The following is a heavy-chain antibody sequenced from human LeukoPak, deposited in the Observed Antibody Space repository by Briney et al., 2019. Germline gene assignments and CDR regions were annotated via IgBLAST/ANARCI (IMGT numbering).Heavy chain of an antibody. V-gene: IGHV2-5*01. CDR3: ARLYCSSTSCYNAAQFDY. CDR1: GFSLSTSGVG. Sequence: SGPTLVNPTQTLTLTCTFSGFSLSTSGVGVGWIRQPPGKALEWLALLYWNDDKRYSPSLKSRLTITKDTSKNQVVLTMTNMDPVDTATYYCARLYCSSTSCYNAAQFDYWGQGTLVTVSS. D-gene: IGHD2-2*02. CDR2: LYWNDDK. J-gene: IGHJ4*02.